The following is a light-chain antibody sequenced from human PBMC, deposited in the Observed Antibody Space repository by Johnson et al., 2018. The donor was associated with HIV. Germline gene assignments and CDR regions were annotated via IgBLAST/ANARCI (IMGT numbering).Light chain of an antibody. J-gene: IGLJ1*01. CDR1: SSNIGNNY. Sequence: QSVLTQPPSVSAAPGQKVTISCSGSSSNIGNNYVSWYQQLPGTAPKLLIYDNNKRPSGIPDRFSGSKSGTSATLGITGLLTGDEADYYCATWDSSLSAPYVFGTGTKVTVL. CDR2: DNN. V-gene: IGLV1-51*01. CDR3: ATWDSSLSAPYV.